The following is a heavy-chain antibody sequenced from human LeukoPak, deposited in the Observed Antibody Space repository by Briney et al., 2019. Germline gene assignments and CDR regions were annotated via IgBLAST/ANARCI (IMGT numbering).Heavy chain of an antibody. Sequence: PGVSVRLSCAASGFTFPNSWMVWVRQAPARGREGVANIKQYGSTKHYPDFPKGRFTISRHNPKKSLFLQMDLLKRGETAIYYLSRDTSGSLVYWGQGILVTVAP. V-gene: IGHV3-7*01. J-gene: IGHJ4*02. CDR1: GFTFPNSW. D-gene: IGHD1-26*01. CDR3: SRDTSGSLVY. CDR2: IKQYGSTK.